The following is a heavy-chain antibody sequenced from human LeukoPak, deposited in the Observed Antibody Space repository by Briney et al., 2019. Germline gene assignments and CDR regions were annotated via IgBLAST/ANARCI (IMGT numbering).Heavy chain of an antibody. CDR1: GYTFTSYG. J-gene: IGHJ4*02. CDR2: ISAYNGNT. CDR3: ARSQYDSSGYDHSPDY. V-gene: IGHV1-18*01. Sequence: ASVKVSCKASGYTFTSYGISWVRQAPGQGLEWMGWISAYNGNTNYAQKLQGRVTMTTDTSTSTAYMELRSLRSDDTAVYYCARSQYDSSGYDHSPDYGGQGTLVTVSS. D-gene: IGHD3-22*01.